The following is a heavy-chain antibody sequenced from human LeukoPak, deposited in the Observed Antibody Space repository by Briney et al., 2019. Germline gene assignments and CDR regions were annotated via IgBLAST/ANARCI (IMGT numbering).Heavy chain of an antibody. D-gene: IGHD4-17*01. V-gene: IGHV4-31*03. CDR2: IYYSGST. CDR3: AREGPQTTATSQRATRGYYGMDV. J-gene: IGHJ6*02. Sequence: SQTLSLTCTVSGGSISSGGYYWSWIRQHPGKGLEWIGYIYYSGSTYYNPSLKSRVTISVDTSKNQFSLKLSSVTAADTAVYYCAREGPQTTATSQRATRGYYGMDVWGQGATVTVSS. CDR1: GGSISSGGYY.